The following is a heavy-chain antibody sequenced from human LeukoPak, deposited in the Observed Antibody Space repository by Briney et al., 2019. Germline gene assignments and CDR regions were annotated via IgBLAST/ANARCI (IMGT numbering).Heavy chain of an antibody. CDR2: IYSGGST. CDR3: ARASSLLWFGEFPGGGFDY. CDR1: GFTVSSNY. D-gene: IGHD3-10*01. V-gene: IGHV3-66*01. J-gene: IGHJ4*02. Sequence: GGSLRLSCAASGFTVSSNYMSWVRHAPGKGLEWVSVIYSGGSTYYADSVKGRFTISRDNSKNTLYLQMNSLRAEDTAVYYCARASSLLWFGEFPGGGFDYWGQGTLVTVSS.